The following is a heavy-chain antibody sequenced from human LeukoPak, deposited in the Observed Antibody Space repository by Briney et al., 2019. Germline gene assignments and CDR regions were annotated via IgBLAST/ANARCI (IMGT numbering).Heavy chain of an antibody. CDR1: GFTFSSYW. D-gene: IGHD2-15*01. CDR3: AKPHGHIVVVVAAVDF. Sequence: PGGSLRLSCAASGFTFSSYWMHWVRQAPGKGLVWVSRINSDGSSTRYADSVKGRFTISRDNSKNTLYLQMNSLRAEDTAVYYCAKPHGHIVVVVAAVDFWGQGTLVTVSS. J-gene: IGHJ4*02. V-gene: IGHV3-74*01. CDR2: INSDGSST.